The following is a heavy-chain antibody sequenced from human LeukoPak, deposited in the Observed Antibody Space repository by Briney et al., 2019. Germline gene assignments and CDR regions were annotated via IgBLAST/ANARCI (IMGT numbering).Heavy chain of an antibody. CDR1: GFTFSSYS. CDR3: ARDLKFDIVARITDY. D-gene: IGHD5-12*01. CDR2: ISGSGSTI. Sequence: GGSLRLSCAASGFTFSSYSMNWVRQAPGKGLEWVSSISGSGSTIYYADSVKGRFTISRDNAKNTLYLQMNSLRAEETAVYYCARDLKFDIVARITDYWGQGTLGTVSS. J-gene: IGHJ4*02. V-gene: IGHV3-21*01.